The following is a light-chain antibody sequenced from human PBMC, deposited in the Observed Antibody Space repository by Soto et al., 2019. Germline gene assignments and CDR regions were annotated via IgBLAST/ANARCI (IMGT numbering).Light chain of an antibody. CDR1: QSVSSN. CDR3: QQRSNWPPTWT. V-gene: IGKV3-11*01. CDR2: HAS. Sequence: EIVMTQSPSTLSVSPGERATLSCRASQSVSSNLAWYQQKPGQAPRLLIYHASNRATGIPARFSGRGSGTDFTLTISSLEAEDFAVYYCQQRSNWPPTWTFGQGTKVDIK. J-gene: IGKJ1*01.